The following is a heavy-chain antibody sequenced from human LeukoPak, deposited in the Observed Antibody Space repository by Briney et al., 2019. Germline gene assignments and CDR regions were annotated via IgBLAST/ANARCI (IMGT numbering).Heavy chain of an antibody. Sequence: SGGSLRLSCAVSGFTFRNYWMTWVRQAPGKGLEWVANIKQDGSENYYADSVRGRFTISRDNSQNSLYLQMDSLRVEDTAVYYCASEGQLVRQYIYWGQGTLVIVSS. V-gene: IGHV3-7*01. J-gene: IGHJ4*02. CDR3: ASEGQLVRQYIY. D-gene: IGHD6-6*01. CDR2: IKQDGSEN. CDR1: GFTFRNYW.